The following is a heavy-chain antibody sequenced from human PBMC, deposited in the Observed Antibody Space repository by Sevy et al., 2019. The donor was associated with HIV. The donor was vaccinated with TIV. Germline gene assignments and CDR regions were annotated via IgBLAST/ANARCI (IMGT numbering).Heavy chain of an antibody. Sequence: GGSLRLSCAASGFTFSSYSMNWVRQAPGKGLEWVSSISSSSSYIYYADSVKGRFTISRDNAKNSLYLQMNSLRAEDTAVYYCARDALTELITMVRGYYYYYGMDVWGQGTTVTVSS. J-gene: IGHJ6*02. D-gene: IGHD3-10*01. CDR1: GFTFSSYS. V-gene: IGHV3-21*01. CDR2: ISSSSSYI. CDR3: ARDALTELITMVRGYYYYYGMDV.